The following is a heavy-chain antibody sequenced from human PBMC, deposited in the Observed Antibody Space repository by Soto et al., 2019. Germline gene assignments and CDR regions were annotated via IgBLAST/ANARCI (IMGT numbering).Heavy chain of an antibody. D-gene: IGHD3-10*01. CDR1: GYTFTSYD. CDR2: MNPNSGNT. CDR3: ARRGMVRGVPNFDY. J-gene: IGHJ4*02. Sequence: SVKVSCKASGYTFTSYDINWVRQATGQGLERMGWMNPNSGNTGYAQKFQGRVTMTRNTSISTAYMELSSLRSEDTAVYYCARRGMVRGVPNFDYCGQGPLVTVYS. V-gene: IGHV1-8*01.